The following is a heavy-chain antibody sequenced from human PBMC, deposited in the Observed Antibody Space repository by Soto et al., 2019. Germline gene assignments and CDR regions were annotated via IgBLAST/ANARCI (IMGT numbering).Heavy chain of an antibody. CDR3: ARESEVYYDSSVRDAFDI. CDR2: ISYDGSNK. D-gene: IGHD3-22*01. V-gene: IGHV3-30*03. CDR1: GFTFSSYG. J-gene: IGHJ3*02. Sequence: GGSLRLSCAASGFTFSSYGMHWVRQAPGKGLEGVAVISYDGSNKYYADSVKGRFTISRDNSKNTLYLQMNSLRAEDTAVYYCARESEVYYDSSVRDAFDIWGQGTMVTVSS.